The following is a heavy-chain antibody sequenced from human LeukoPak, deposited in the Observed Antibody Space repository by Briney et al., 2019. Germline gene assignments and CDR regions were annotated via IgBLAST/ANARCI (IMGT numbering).Heavy chain of an antibody. Sequence: GGSLRLSCAASGFTFSSYAMHWVRQAPGKGLEWVAVISYDGSNKYYADSVKGRFTISRDNSKNTLYLQMNSLRAEDTAVYYCAKVGFRGFEWLANYYFDYWGQGTLVTVSS. D-gene: IGHD6-19*01. V-gene: IGHV3-30-3*01. CDR3: AKVGFRGFEWLANYYFDY. CDR1: GFTFSSYA. CDR2: ISYDGSNK. J-gene: IGHJ4*02.